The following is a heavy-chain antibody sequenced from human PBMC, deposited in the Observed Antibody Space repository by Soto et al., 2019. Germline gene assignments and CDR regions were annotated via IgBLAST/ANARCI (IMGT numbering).Heavy chain of an antibody. Sequence: QVQLVESGGGLVKPGGSLRLSCAASGFTFSDYYMSWVRQAPGKGLEWISYISGSGAPYYADSVKGRFTISRDNAKNSLYLQMNSLRVEDTAVYYCARGPELDVWGTGTTVTVSS. CDR2: ISGSGAP. D-gene: IGHD1-26*01. CDR1: GFTFSDYY. J-gene: IGHJ6*03. CDR3: ARGPELDV. V-gene: IGHV3-11*01.